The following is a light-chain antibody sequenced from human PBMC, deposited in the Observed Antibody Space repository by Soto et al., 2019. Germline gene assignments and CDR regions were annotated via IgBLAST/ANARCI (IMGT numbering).Light chain of an antibody. Sequence: QSVLTQPPSVSGAPGQRVTISCTGSSYNIGAGYDVHWYQQLPGTAPKLLIYGNSNRPSGVPDRFSGSKSGTSASLAITGLQAEGVADYYCHSYDSSLSGWVFGGGTKLTVL. CDR1: SYNIGAGYD. V-gene: IGLV1-40*01. CDR3: HSYDSSLSGWV. J-gene: IGLJ3*02. CDR2: GNS.